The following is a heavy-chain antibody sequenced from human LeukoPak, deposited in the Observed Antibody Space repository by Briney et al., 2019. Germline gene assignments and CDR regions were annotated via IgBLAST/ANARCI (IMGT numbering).Heavy chain of an antibody. CDR2: INTDGSST. CDR1: GFTFSSYS. V-gene: IGHV3-74*01. D-gene: IGHD3-3*01. CDR3: AKDRAGYYGAFDV. Sequence: GGSLRLSCAASGFTFSSYSMNWVRQAPGKGLVWVSRINTDGSSTSYADSVKGRFTISRDNAKNTLYLQMNSLRAEDTALYYCAKDRAGYYGAFDVWGQGTLVTVSS. J-gene: IGHJ3*01.